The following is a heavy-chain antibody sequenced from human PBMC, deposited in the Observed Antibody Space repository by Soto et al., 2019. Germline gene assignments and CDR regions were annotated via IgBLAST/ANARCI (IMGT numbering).Heavy chain of an antibody. CDR1: GFTFSDYY. V-gene: IGHV3-23*01. D-gene: IGHD2-15*01. Sequence: GGSLRLSCAASGFTFSDYYMSWIRQAPGKGLEWVSAISGSGDSTYYADSVKGRFTISRDNSKNTLYLQMNSLRAEDTAVYYCAGPPHIVVVIAAPWGQGTLVTVSS. CDR2: ISGSGDST. CDR3: AGPPHIVVVIAAP. J-gene: IGHJ5*02.